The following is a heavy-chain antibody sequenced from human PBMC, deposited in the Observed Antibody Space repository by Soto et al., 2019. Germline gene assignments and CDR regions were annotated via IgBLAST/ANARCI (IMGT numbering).Heavy chain of an antibody. Sequence: GGSLRLSCAASGFTFSAYSMNWVRQAPGKGLEWVSYISDTSSTIHYADSVKGRFTISRDNAKNSLYLQMNSLRDEDTAVYYCARGYLFYFDYWGRGTLVTVSS. CDR3: ARGYLFYFDY. J-gene: IGHJ4*02. V-gene: IGHV3-48*02. D-gene: IGHD1-20*01. CDR2: ISDTSSTI. CDR1: GFTFSAYS.